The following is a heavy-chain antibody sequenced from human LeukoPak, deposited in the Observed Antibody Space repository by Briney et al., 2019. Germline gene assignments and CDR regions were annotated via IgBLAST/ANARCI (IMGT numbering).Heavy chain of an antibody. CDR2: ISYDGSNK. CDR3: ARDALAYCGGDCYPGFDY. V-gene: IGHV3-30*04. CDR1: GFTFSSYA. D-gene: IGHD2-21*02. Sequence: GGSLRLSCAAPGFTFSSYAMHWVRQAPGKGLEWVAVISYDGSNKYYADSVKGRFTISRDNSKNTLYLQMNSLRAEDTAVYYCARDALAYCGGDCYPGFDYWGQGTLVTVSS. J-gene: IGHJ4*02.